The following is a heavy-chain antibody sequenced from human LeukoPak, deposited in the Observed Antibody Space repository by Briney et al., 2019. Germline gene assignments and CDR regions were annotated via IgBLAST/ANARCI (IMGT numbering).Heavy chain of an antibody. Sequence: SGGSLRLSCAASGVTFSSYSMNWVRQAPGKGLEWVSYISSSSSTIYYADSVKGRFTISRDNAKHSLYLQMTSLRAEDTPVYYCAIDGALDVWGKGTTVTVSS. J-gene: IGHJ6*04. CDR1: GVTFSSYS. CDR2: ISSSSSTI. D-gene: IGHD1-26*01. CDR3: AIDGALDV. V-gene: IGHV3-48*01.